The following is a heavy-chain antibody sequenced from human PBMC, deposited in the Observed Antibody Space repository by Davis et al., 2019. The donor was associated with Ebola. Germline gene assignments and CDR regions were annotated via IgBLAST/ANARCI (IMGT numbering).Heavy chain of an antibody. Sequence: PGGSLRLSCAVSGFTFSSSTMTWVRQAPGKGLEWVSSISNSGGYKYYGESMKGRFTISRDNSKNSLFLQMDSLRVEDTAMYYCGRDVSGSYDYWGQGTLVTVSS. CDR2: ISNSGGYK. J-gene: IGHJ4*02. CDR1: GFTFSSST. CDR3: GRDVSGSYDY. D-gene: IGHD1-26*01. V-gene: IGHV3-21*01.